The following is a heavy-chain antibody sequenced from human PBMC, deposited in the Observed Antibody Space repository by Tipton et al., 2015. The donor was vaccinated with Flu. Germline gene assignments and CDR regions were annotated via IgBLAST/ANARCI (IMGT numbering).Heavy chain of an antibody. V-gene: IGHV3-7*01. CDR1: GFRFNTFW. CDR2: IKQDASEK. J-gene: IGHJ4*02. CDR3: ARESDSLDY. D-gene: IGHD2-15*01. Sequence: LRLSCAASGFRFNTFWMNWVRQAPGKGLEWVAIIKQDASEKLYVDSVEGRFTISRDNAKNSLSLQMDSLRGDDTAVYYCARESDSLDYWGQGTLVTVSS.